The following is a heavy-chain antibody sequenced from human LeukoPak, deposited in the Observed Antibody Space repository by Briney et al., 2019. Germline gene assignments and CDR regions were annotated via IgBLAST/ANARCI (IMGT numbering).Heavy chain of an antibody. CDR3: ARTPYYTSNWGSLNYYYMDV. J-gene: IGHJ6*03. D-gene: IGHD3-16*01. V-gene: IGHV3-48*03. CDR1: GFTFSSYE. CDR2: ISSSGSTI. Sequence: GGSLRLSCAASGFTFSSYEMNWVRQAPGKGLEWVSYISSSGSTIYYADSVKGRFTISRDNAKNSLYLQMNSLRAEDTAVYYCARTPYYTSNWGSLNYYYMDVWGTGTTVTVPS.